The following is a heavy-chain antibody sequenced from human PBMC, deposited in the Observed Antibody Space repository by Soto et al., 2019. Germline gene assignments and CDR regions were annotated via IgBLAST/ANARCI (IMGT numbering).Heavy chain of an antibody. CDR1: GFTFRSYA. CDR3: ARNWIQTEEAYFDY. J-gene: IGHJ4*02. V-gene: IGHV3-64D*06. CDR2: VSSQAIKT. D-gene: IGHD5-18*01. Sequence: GGSLRLSCSASGFTFRSYAMHWVRQAPGKGLEYVSAVSSQAIKTYYAEYVKGRYTISRDNSKNTLYLQMRSLRSDDTAVYYCARNWIQTEEAYFDYWGQGTLVTVSS.